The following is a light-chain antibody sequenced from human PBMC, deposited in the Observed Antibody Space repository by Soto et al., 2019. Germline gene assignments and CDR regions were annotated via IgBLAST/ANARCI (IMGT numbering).Light chain of an antibody. V-gene: IGKV4-1*01. CDR3: QQYYSTSWT. Sequence: DIVMTQSPDSLAVSLGERATINCKSSQRVLYSSNSKNYLAWYQHKPGQPPKLLIYWASTRRSGVPDRFSGSGSGTDFTLTISSLQAEDVAGYDCQQYYSTSWTFGQGTKVEIK. J-gene: IGKJ1*01. CDR1: QRVLYSSNSKNY. CDR2: WAS.